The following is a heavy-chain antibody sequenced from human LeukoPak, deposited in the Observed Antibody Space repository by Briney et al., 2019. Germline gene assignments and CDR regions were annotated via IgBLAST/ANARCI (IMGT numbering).Heavy chain of an antibody. J-gene: IGHJ4*02. D-gene: IGHD3-10*01. CDR3: AGGTYYYSLFDY. CDR1: GFTFSSYW. CDR2: INSDGSGT. Sequence: PGGSLRLSCAASGFTFSSYWMHWVRQVPGKGLVWVSLINSDGSGTSHADSVRGRFTISRHNSKNTLYLQMNSLRAEDTAVYYCAGGTYYYSLFDYWGQGTLVTVSS. V-gene: IGHV3-74*01.